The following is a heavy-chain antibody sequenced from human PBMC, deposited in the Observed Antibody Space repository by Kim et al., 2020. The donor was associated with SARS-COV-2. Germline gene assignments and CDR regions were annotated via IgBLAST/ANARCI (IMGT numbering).Heavy chain of an antibody. CDR1: GGSFSGYY. Sequence: SETLSLTCAVYGGSFSGYYWSWIRQPPGKGLEWIGEIKHSGSTNYNPSLKSRVTISVDTSKNQFSLKLSSVTAADTAVYYCARGSGSYFPNWFDPWGQGTLVTVSS. CDR3: ARGSGSYFPNWFDP. J-gene: IGHJ5*02. V-gene: IGHV4-34*01. CDR2: IKHSGST. D-gene: IGHD1-26*01.